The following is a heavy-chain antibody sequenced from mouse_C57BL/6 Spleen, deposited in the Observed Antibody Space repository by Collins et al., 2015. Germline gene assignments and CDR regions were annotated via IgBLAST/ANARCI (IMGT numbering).Heavy chain of an antibody. CDR1: GYTFTSYW. Sequence: QLQQPGAELVRPGSSVKLSCKASGYTFTSYWMHWVKQRPIQGLEWIGNIDPSDSETHYNQKFKDKATLTVDKSSSTAYMQLSSLTSEDSAVYYCARRDYYGPYFDYWGQGTTLTVSS. D-gene: IGHD1-1*01. CDR3: ARRDYYGPYFDY. J-gene: IGHJ2*01. V-gene: IGHV1-52*01. CDR2: IDPSDSET.